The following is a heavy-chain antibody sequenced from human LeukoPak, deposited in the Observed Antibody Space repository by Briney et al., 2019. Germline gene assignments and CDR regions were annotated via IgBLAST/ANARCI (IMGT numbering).Heavy chain of an antibody. CDR1: GYTFTSSG. Sequence: ASVKVSCKASGYTFTSSGISWVRRAPGQGLEWMGWISTYNGHTKYTQQFQGRVTMTIDTSTSTAYLELRSLRSDDTAVYYCARGGSGWHWFDFWGQGTLVTVSS. D-gene: IGHD6-19*01. CDR3: ARGGSGWHWFDF. V-gene: IGHV1-18*01. CDR2: ISTYNGHT. J-gene: IGHJ4*02.